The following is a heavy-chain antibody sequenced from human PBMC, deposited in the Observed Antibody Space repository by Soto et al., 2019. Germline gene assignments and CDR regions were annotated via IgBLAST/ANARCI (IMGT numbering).Heavy chain of an antibody. V-gene: IGHV3-30-3*01. Sequence: GESLKISCAASGFIFGNFAMHWVRQAPGKGLDWVAVMSLDGSNQYYADSVKGRFTISRDNSKNTLYLQMDSLTADDTAVYFCARDLKLCDGHYCYVLAIWGQGTPVTVSA. CDR3: ARDLKLCDGHYCYVLAI. D-gene: IGHD4-17*01. J-gene: IGHJ4*03. CDR2: MSLDGSNQ. CDR1: GFIFGNFA.